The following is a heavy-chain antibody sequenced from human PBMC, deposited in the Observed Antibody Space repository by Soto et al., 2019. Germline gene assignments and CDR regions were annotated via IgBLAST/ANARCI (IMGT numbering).Heavy chain of an antibody. D-gene: IGHD6-19*01. V-gene: IGHV4-59*08. CDR2: TDYSGNT. CDR1: SDSISSYY. Sequence: QVQLQESGPGLVRPSETLSVTCTVSSDSISSYYWIWIRQSPGKGLEWIGYTDYSGNTNYNPSLKSRVTISGDTSKNLFSLRLSSVTAADTAVYYCARAVGDPLYYLDYWGQGTLVTVSS. J-gene: IGHJ4*02. CDR3: ARAVGDPLYYLDY.